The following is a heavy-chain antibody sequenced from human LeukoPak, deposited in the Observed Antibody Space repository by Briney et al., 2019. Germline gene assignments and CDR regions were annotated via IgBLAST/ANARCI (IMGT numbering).Heavy chain of an antibody. CDR1: GFTFDDYG. Sequence: GGSLRLSCAASGFTFDDYGMSWVRQAPGKGLEWVSGINWNGASTGYADSVKGRFTISRDNAKKSLYLQMNSLRAEDTALYYCARSRAHDYGDYSVYWGQGTLVTVSS. CDR3: ARSRAHDYGDYSVY. CDR2: INWNGAST. D-gene: IGHD4-17*01. J-gene: IGHJ4*02. V-gene: IGHV3-20*04.